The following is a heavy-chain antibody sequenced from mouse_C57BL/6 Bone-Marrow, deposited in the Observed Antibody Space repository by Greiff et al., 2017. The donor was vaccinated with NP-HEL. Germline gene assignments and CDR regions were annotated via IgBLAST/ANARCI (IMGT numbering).Heavy chain of an antibody. V-gene: IGHV1-52*01. J-gene: IGHJ2*01. CDR1: GYTFTSYW. CDR2: IDPSDSET. Sequence: VQLQQPGAELVRPGSSVKLSCKASGYTFTSYWMHWVRQRPIQGLEWIGNIDPSDSETHYNQKFTDKATLTVDKSSSTAYMQLSSVTSEDSAVYYCARENSNLGYWGQGTTLTVSS. CDR3: ARENSNLGY. D-gene: IGHD2-5*01.